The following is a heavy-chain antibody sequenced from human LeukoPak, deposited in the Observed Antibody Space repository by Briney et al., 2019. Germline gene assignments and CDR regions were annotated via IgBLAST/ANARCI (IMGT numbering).Heavy chain of an antibody. D-gene: IGHD3-16*01. CDR3: ARVYWHDNGEYFQH. V-gene: IGHV3-66*01. J-gene: IGHJ1*01. CDR2: IYSDDST. Sequence: GGSLRLSCAASGFTVSSHYMSWVRQAPGKGLEWVLVIYSDDSTYSADSLKGRFPISRDISKNTLFLQMNSLRAEDTAVYYCARVYWHDNGEYFQHWGQGTLVTVSS. CDR1: GFTVSSHY.